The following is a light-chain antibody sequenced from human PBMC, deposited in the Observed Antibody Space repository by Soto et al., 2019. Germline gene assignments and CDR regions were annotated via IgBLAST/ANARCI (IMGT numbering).Light chain of an antibody. CDR3: SSYAGSNNFVI. V-gene: IGLV2-8*01. J-gene: IGLJ2*01. Sequence: QSVLTQPPSAYGSPGQSVTISCTGTSSDVGGYKYVSWYRQYPGKAPKLMIYEVNKRPAGVPDRLSGSKFGNTASLTVSGLQAEDEADYYCSSYAGSNNFVIFGGGTKLTVL. CDR1: SSDVGGYKY. CDR2: EVN.